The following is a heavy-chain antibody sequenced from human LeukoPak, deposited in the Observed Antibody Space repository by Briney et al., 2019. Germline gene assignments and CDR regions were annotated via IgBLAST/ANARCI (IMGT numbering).Heavy chain of an antibody. Sequence: GGSLRLSCAASGFTFSSYEMNWVRQAPGKGLEWVANIKQDGSEKYYVDSVEGRFTISRDNAKNSLNLQMNSLRADDTAVYYCARGRTGGGTNPDYWGQGTLVTVSS. D-gene: IGHD2-8*01. CDR1: GFTFSSYE. J-gene: IGHJ4*02. V-gene: IGHV3-7*01. CDR2: IKQDGSEK. CDR3: ARGRTGGGTNPDY.